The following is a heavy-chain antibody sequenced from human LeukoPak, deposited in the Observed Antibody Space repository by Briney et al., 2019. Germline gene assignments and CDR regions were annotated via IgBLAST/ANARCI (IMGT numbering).Heavy chain of an antibody. D-gene: IGHD6-6*01. CDR1: GYSISSGY. Sequence: PSETLSLTCTVSGYSISSGYYWGWIRQPPGKGLEWVAIISYDGSNEYYADSVKGRFTISRDNSKNTLYLQMNSLRAADTAVYYCARDKGTSYLSSFDYWGQGTLVTVSS. V-gene: IGHV3-30*03. CDR3: ARDKGTSYLSSFDY. CDR2: ISYDGSNE. J-gene: IGHJ4*02.